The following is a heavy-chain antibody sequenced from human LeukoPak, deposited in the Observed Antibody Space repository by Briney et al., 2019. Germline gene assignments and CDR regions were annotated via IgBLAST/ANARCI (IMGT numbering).Heavy chain of an antibody. V-gene: IGHV3-30*02. CDR3: ARDRWGYSYGGD. D-gene: IGHD5-18*01. Sequence: GGPLRLACAASGFTLSSYGMHWVRQAPSKGLEWVAFIRYDGSKKYYADSVKGRFTISRDNAKNSLYLQMNSPRVEDTAVYYCARDRWGYSYGGDWGQGTLVTVSS. CDR1: GFTLSSYG. J-gene: IGHJ4*02. CDR2: IRYDGSKK.